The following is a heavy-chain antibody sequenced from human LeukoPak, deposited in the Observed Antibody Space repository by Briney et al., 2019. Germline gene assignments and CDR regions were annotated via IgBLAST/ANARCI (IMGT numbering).Heavy chain of an antibody. D-gene: IGHD2-2*01. V-gene: IGHV4-38-2*01. CDR2: IYHSGST. CDR3: ARILYCSSTSCSDLAFDY. CDR1: GYSISSGYY. J-gene: IGHJ4*02. Sequence: PSETLSLTCAVSGYSISSGYYWGWIRQPPGKGLEWIGSIYHSGSTYYNPSLKSRVTISVDTSKNQFSLQLSSVTAADTAVYYCARILYCSSTSCSDLAFDYWGQGTLVTVSS.